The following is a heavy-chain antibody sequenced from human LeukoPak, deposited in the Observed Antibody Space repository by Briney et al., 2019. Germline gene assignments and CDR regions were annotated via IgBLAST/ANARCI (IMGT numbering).Heavy chain of an antibody. Sequence: GGSLRLSCAASGFTFSSHGMCWVRQAPGRGLEWVSSISIGGDTTYSDSVKGRFTISRDNSKNTLYLQMNSLRAEDTAVYYCAKEMATIRAFDFWGQGTMVTVSS. J-gene: IGHJ3*01. CDR1: GFTFSSHG. CDR3: AKEMATIRAFDF. D-gene: IGHD5-24*01. V-gene: IGHV3-23*01. CDR2: ISIGGDTT.